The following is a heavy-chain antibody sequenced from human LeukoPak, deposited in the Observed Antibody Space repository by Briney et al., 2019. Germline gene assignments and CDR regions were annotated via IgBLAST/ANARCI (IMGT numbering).Heavy chain of an antibody. V-gene: IGHV1-2*02. D-gene: IGHD6-13*01. Sequence: ASVTVTCKTSGYTFTSYYMRWVRQAPGQGLEWMGWINPSSGGTEYAQKFQGRVTMTGDTSISTAYMELSRLRSDDTAVYYCARDGGSSWHVDYWGQGTLVTVSS. CDR2: INPSSGGT. CDR3: ARDGGSSWHVDY. J-gene: IGHJ4*02. CDR1: GYTFTSYY.